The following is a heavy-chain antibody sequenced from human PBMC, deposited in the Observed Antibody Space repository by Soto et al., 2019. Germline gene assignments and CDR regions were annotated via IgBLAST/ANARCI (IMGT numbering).Heavy chain of an antibody. D-gene: IGHD6-19*01. J-gene: IGHJ4*02. Sequence: GGSLRLSCAASGFTFSSYGMHWVRQAPGKGLEWVAVISYDGSNKYYADSVKGRFTISRDNSKNTLYLQMNSLRAEDTAMYYCAIYSSGWYPLDYWGQGTLVTVSS. CDR1: GFTFSSYG. CDR2: ISYDGSNK. V-gene: IGHV3-30*03. CDR3: AIYSSGWYPLDY.